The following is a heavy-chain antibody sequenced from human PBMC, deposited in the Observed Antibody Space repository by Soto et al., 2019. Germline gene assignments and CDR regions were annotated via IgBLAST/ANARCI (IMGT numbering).Heavy chain of an antibody. CDR2: IIPISGTA. CDR3: ARLKYGCFVYYFAR. CDR1: GCTFSSYA. J-gene: IGHJ4*02. D-gene: IGHD2-8*01. Sequence: QVQLVQSGAEVKKPGSSVKVSCKASGCTFSSYAISWVRQAPGQGLEWMGGIIPISGTANYAQKFQGRDTITADESTSTAYMELRSLRAEDTAVYYWARLKYGCFVYYFARWGQGTLVTVSS. V-gene: IGHV1-69*01.